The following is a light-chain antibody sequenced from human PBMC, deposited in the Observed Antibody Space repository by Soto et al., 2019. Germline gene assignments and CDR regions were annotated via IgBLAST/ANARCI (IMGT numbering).Light chain of an antibody. Sequence: DIVLTQSPGTLSLSPRERATLSCRASQSVSSNLAWYQQKPGQATRLIIYGASTRANGIPARFSGSGSGTEFTLTIRSLQSEDFAFYYCQQYNNWHPWTFGQGTKVDIK. CDR3: QQYNNWHPWT. CDR2: GAS. J-gene: IGKJ1*01. V-gene: IGKV3-15*01. CDR1: QSVSSN.